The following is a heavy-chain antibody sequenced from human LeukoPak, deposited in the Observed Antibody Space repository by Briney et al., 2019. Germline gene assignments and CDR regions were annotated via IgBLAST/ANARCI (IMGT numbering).Heavy chain of an antibody. CDR1: GFKFSNYA. Sequence: GGSLRLSCVASGFKFSNYAMNWVRQASGKGLEWVAGIGGGNDRHYADSVKGRFTISRDNSKNTLYLQMNSLRAEDTAVYYCAKNERCSGGSCYSYYYYYMDVWGKGTTVTVSS. J-gene: IGHJ6*03. D-gene: IGHD2-15*01. V-gene: IGHV3-23*01. CDR2: IGGGNDR. CDR3: AKNERCSGGSCYSYYYYYMDV.